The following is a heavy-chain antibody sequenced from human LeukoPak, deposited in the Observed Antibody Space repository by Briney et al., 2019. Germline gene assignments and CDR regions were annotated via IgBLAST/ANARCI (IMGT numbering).Heavy chain of an antibody. D-gene: IGHD5-18*01. CDR2: INPNSGGT. CDR1: GYTFTGYY. CDR3: ARAMDTAMVTGDGDY. V-gene: IGHV1-2*02. Sequence: ASVKASCKASGYTFTGYYMHWVRQAPGQGLEWMGWINPNSGGTNYAQKFQGRVTMTRDTSISTAYMELSRLRSDDTAVYYCARAMDTAMVTGDGDYWGQGTLLTVSS. J-gene: IGHJ4*02.